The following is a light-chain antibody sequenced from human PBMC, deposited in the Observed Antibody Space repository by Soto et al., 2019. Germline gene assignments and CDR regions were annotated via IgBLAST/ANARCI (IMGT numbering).Light chain of an antibody. Sequence: DIQMTQSPSTLSASVGDRVTITCRANQTITNRLAWYQQKPGTAPKLLIYDASSLENGVPSRFSGSGSGTEFTLTIGSLQPDDFATYYCQQYNSYSSYTFGQGTKLEIK. J-gene: IGKJ2*01. CDR1: QTITNR. CDR3: QQYNSYSSYT. CDR2: DAS. V-gene: IGKV1-5*01.